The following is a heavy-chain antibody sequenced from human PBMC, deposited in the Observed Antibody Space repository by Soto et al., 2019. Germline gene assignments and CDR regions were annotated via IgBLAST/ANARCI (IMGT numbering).Heavy chain of an antibody. D-gene: IGHD4-17*01. Sequence: ETLSLTFTVSGDSFSTSSYYWGWIRQPPGKGLEWIGNIFYGGGTGVTYYNPSLKSRVIISVDTSKNQFSLKLRSITAADTAFYFCARRGGGDSLFDSWGQGKLVTVPQ. J-gene: IGHJ4*02. V-gene: IGHV4-39*01. CDR1: GDSFSTSSYY. CDR2: IFYGGGTGVT. CDR3: ARRGGGDSLFDS.